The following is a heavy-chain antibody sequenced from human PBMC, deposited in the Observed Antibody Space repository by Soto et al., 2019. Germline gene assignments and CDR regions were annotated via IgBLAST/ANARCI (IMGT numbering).Heavy chain of an antibody. CDR2: INPSGGST. V-gene: IGHV1-46*01. CDR3: PRAYGGNTEGAAFDI. J-gene: IGHJ3*02. D-gene: IGHD3-16*01. Sequence: ASVKVSCKASGYTFTSYYMHWVRQAPGQGLEWMGIINPSGGSTSYAQKFQGRVTMTRDTSTSTVYMELSSLRSEDTAVYYCPRAYGGNTEGAAFDIWGQGTMVTVS. CDR1: GYTFTSYY.